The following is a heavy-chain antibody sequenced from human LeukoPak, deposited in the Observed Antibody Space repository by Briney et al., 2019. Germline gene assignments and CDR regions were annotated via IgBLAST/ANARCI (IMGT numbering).Heavy chain of an antibody. CDR1: GFTFSSYG. J-gene: IGHJ4*02. CDR3: ARSFKIPAGYCSGGSCYGYFDY. Sequence: PGGSLRLSCAASGFTFSSYGMHWVRQAPGKGLEWVAFIRYDGSNKYYADSVKGRFTISRDNSKNTLYLQMNSLRAEDTAVYYCARSFKIPAGYCSGGSCYGYFDYWGQGTLVTVSS. CDR2: IRYDGSNK. V-gene: IGHV3-30*02. D-gene: IGHD2-15*01.